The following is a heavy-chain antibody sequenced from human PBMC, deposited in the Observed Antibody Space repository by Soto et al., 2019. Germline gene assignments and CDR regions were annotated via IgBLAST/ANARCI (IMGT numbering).Heavy chain of an antibody. V-gene: IGHV1-24*01. CDR3: WGSYRYARYSHGVDY. CDR1: GYTLTELS. D-gene: IGHD3-16*02. Sequence: ASVKVSCKVSGYTLTELSMHWVRQAPGKGLEYMGGFDPEDDETIYAQKFQGRLTMTEDTSTDTAYMELSSLRSEDTAVYYCWGSYRYARYSHGVDYWGQGTLVTVSS. J-gene: IGHJ4*02. CDR2: FDPEDDET.